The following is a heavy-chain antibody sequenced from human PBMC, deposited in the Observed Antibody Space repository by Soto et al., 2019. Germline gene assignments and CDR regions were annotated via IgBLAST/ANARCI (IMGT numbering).Heavy chain of an antibody. CDR1: GGSISSGGYY. J-gene: IGHJ1*01. Sequence: PSETLSLTCTVSGGSISSGGYYWSWIRQHPGKGLEWIGYIYYSGSTYYNPSLKSRVTISVDTSKNQFSLKLSSVTAADTAVYYCARGVISRGLRRIKYFQHWGQGTLVTV. V-gene: IGHV4-31*03. D-gene: IGHD4-17*01. CDR2: IYYSGST. CDR3: ARGVISRGLRRIKYFQH.